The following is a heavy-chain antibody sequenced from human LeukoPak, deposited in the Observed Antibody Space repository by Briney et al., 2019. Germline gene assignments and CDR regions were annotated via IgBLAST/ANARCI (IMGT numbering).Heavy chain of an antibody. CDR1: SVSLTNYY. Sequence: SETLSLTCTVSSVSLTNYYWSWIRQPPGKGLEWIGYIFFSGTTNYNPSLKSRVTISVDTSKNQFSLKMTSVTAADTAVYYCARGRGSSSWYKYWGQGTLVTVSS. J-gene: IGHJ4*02. CDR3: ARGRGSSSWYKY. CDR2: IFFSGTT. D-gene: IGHD6-13*01. V-gene: IGHV4-59*12.